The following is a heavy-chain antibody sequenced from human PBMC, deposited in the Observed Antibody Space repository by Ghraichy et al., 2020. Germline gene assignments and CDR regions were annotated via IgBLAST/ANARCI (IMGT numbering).Heavy chain of an antibody. CDR2: IDTHGGTT. J-gene: IGHJ4*02. D-gene: IGHD7-27*01. CDR3: VRELAGANDY. CDR1: GFTYSTSW. Sequence: GGSLNISCAASGFTYSTSWMHWVRQVPGEGLVWVSRIDTHGGTTNYADSVKGRFTISRDNAKNTLYLQMNSLRVEDTAVYYCVRELAGANDYWGQGTLVTVSS. V-gene: IGHV3-74*01.